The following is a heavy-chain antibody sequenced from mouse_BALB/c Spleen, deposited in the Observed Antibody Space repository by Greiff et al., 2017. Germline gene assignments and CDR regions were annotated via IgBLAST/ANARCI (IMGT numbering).Heavy chain of an antibody. CDR2: IWSDGST. D-gene: IGHD2-1*01. J-gene: IGHJ4*01. Sequence: QVHVKQSGPDLVAPSQSLSITCTVSGFSLTSYGVHWVRQPPGKGLEWLVVIWSDGSTTYNSALKSRLSISKDNSKSHVFLKMNSLQTDDTAMYYCARQFGNYPSYAMDYWGQGTSVTVSS. V-gene: IGHV2-6-2*01. CDR3: ARQFGNYPSYAMDY. CDR1: GFSLTSYG.